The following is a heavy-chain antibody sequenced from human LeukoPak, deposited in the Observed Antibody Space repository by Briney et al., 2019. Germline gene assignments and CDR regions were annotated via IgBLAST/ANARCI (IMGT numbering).Heavy chain of an antibody. CDR1: GGSFSGYY. J-gene: IGHJ4*02. V-gene: IGHV4-34*01. CDR3: ARGGRGGITMVRGTRRLDY. CDR2: INHSGST. D-gene: IGHD3-10*01. Sequence: SETLSLTCAVNGGSFSGYYWSWIRQPPGKGLEWIGEINHSGSTNYNPSLKSRVTISVDTSKNQFSLKLSSVTAADTAVYYCARGGRGGITMVRGTRRLDYWGQGTLVTVSS.